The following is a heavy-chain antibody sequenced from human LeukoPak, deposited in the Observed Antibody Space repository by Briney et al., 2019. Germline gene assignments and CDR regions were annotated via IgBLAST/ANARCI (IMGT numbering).Heavy chain of an antibody. CDR2: INTKTGNP. CDR3: ARGGGVAVTGMAS. CDR1: GYTFTGHA. J-gene: IGHJ4*02. V-gene: IGHV7-4-1*02. Sequence: ASVTVSCTASGYTFTGHAMNWVRQAPGQGPEWMGYINTKTGNPTYAQGFTGRFVFSLDTSVSTAYLQISSLKPEDTGVYYCARGGGVAVTGMASGGKGPLVTVSS. D-gene: IGHD6-19*01.